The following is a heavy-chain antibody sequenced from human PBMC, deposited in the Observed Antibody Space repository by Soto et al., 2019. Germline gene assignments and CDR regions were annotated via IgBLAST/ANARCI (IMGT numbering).Heavy chain of an antibody. D-gene: IGHD2-2*01. J-gene: IGHJ4*02. V-gene: IGHV1-18*01. CDR1: GYTFTSYG. Sequence: ASVKVSCKASGYTFTSYGISWVRQAPGQGLEWMGWISAYNGNTNYAQKLQGRVTMTTDTSTSTAYMELRSLRSDDTAVYYCARDVRVVVPAANDYWGQGTLVTVSS. CDR3: ARDVRVVVPAANDY. CDR2: ISAYNGNT.